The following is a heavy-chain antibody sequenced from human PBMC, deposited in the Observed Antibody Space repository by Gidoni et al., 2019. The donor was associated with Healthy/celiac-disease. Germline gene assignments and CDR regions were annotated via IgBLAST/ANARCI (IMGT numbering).Heavy chain of an antibody. CDR2: IIPIFGTA. J-gene: IGHJ4*02. Sequence: QVQLVQSGAEVKKPGSSVKVSCTASGGTFSSYAISWVRKAPGQGLEWMGGIIPIFGTANYAQKCQGRVTITADKSTSTAYMELSSLRSEDTAVYYCARAGCGGDCYLDYWGQGTLVTVSS. V-gene: IGHV1-69*06. CDR3: ARAGCGGDCYLDY. CDR1: GGTFSSYA. D-gene: IGHD2-21*02.